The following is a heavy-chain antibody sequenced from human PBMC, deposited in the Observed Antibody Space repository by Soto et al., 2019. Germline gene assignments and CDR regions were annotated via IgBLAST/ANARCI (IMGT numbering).Heavy chain of an antibody. CDR2: INEDGSQQ. CDR3: VRGRSTDNP. V-gene: IGHV3-7*03. Sequence: EVQLVESGGGLVQPGGSLRLSCAACGFIFSDSWMSWVRQSPGRGLEWVTNINEDGSQQYYVASVKGRFTISRDNARQSVYLQMNSVRVEDTALYFCVRGRSTDNPWGQGTAITVSS. J-gene: IGHJ5*02. CDR1: GFIFSDSW.